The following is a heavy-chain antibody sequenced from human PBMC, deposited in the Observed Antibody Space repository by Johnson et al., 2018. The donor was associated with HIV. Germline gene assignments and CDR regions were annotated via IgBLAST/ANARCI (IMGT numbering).Heavy chain of an antibody. V-gene: IGHV3-13*01. CDR2: IGTAGDT. J-gene: IGHJ3*02. Sequence: VQLVESGGGLVEPGGSLRLSCAASGFTFSSYDMHWVRQATGKGLEWVSAIGTAGDTYYPGSVKGRFTISRENAKNSLYLQMNSLRAGDTAVYYCAREGWGSDAFGIWGQGTMVTVSS. CDR3: AREGWGSDAFGI. CDR1: GFTFSSYD. D-gene: IGHD3-16*01.